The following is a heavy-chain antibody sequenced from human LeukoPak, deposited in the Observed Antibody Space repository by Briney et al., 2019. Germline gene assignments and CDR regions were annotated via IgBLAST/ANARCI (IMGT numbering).Heavy chain of an antibody. V-gene: IGHV3-30*02. CDR1: GFTFSSYG. D-gene: IGHD3-9*01. CDR3: AKDLSLFDWSLFDY. J-gene: IGHJ4*02. Sequence: GGSLRLSCAASGFTFSSYGMHWVRQAPGKGLEWVAFIRYDGSNKYYADSVKGRFTISRDNSKNTLYLQMNSLRAEDTAVYYCAKDLSLFDWSLFDYWGQGTLVTVSS. CDR2: IRYDGSNK.